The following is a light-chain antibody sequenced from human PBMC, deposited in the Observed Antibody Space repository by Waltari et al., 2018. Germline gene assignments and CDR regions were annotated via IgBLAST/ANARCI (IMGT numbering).Light chain of an antibody. Sequence: DIQMTQSPSSLSASVGDRVTITCRASQSISSYLNWYQQKPGKAPKLLIYAASSVQSGVPSRVSGSGSGTDFTLTISSLQPEDFATYYCQQSYSTSWTFGQGTKVEIK. J-gene: IGKJ1*01. CDR3: QQSYSTSWT. CDR1: QSISSY. CDR2: AAS. V-gene: IGKV1-39*01.